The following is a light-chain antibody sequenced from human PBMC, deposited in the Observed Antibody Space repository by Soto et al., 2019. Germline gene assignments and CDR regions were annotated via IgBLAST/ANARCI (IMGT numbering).Light chain of an antibody. V-gene: IGLV2-14*01. Sequence: QSALTQPASVSGSPGQSITISCTGTSSDVGAYNYVSWYQQHSGKAPKLIIYEVTNRPSGVSNRFSASKSGNTASLTIFGLQAEDEADCYCSSYTSSSSWVFGGGTKVTVL. CDR2: EVT. J-gene: IGLJ3*02. CDR3: SSYTSSSSWV. CDR1: SSDVGAYNY.